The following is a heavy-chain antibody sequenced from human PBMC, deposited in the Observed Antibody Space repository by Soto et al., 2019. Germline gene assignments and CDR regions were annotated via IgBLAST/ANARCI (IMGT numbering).Heavy chain of an antibody. Sequence: PSETLSLTCTVSGASVSSTNYFWGWIRQPPGKGLEWFGYIFYAGTAYYNPSLKSRVTISVDKSKNQFSLKLSSVTAADTAVYYCARAAMGGSSWPFDYWGQGTLVTVSS. CDR2: IFYAGTA. J-gene: IGHJ4*02. CDR3: ARAAMGGSSWPFDY. V-gene: IGHV4-61*05. CDR1: GASVSSTNYF. D-gene: IGHD6-13*01.